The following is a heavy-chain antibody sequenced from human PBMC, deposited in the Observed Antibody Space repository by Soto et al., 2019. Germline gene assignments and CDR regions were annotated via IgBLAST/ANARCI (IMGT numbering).Heavy chain of an antibody. V-gene: IGHV3-23*01. J-gene: IGHJ4*02. CDR3: AKGLINVRWYAED. CDR1: GFTFSSCV. Sequence: EVPLLESGGGLVHPGESLRLSCGASGFTFSSCVMTWVRQAPGKGLEWVACITDSGTGTYYADSVKGRFTISSDNSKKTMYLQMNNLGAEDTGVYYCAKGLINVRWYAEDWGQGTLVTVSA. D-gene: IGHD6-13*01. CDR2: ITDSGTGT.